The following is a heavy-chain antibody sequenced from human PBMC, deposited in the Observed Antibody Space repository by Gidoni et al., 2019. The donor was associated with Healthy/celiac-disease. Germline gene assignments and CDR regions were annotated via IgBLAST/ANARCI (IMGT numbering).Heavy chain of an antibody. V-gene: IGHV3-30-3*01. Sequence: QVQLVESGGGVVQPGRSLRLSCAASGFTLSSYAMHWVRQAPGKGLEWVAVISYDGSNKYYADSVKGRFTISRDNSKNTLYLQMNSLRAEDTAVYYCARGHSSSDHPLDPWGQGTLVTVSS. CDR3: ARGHSSSDHPLDP. CDR1: GFTLSSYA. D-gene: IGHD6-6*01. CDR2: ISYDGSNK. J-gene: IGHJ5*02.